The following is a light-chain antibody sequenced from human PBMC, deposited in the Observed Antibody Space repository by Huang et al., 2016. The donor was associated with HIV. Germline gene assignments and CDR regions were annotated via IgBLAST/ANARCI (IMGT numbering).Light chain of an antibody. Sequence: EIVLTQSPGTLSLSPGERATLSCRASQKVSSNYLAWYQQKPGQAPRLLIYGASSRATGIPDRFSGSTFGTDFTLTISRLEPEDFAVYYCHQYGSSPRTFGGGTKVEIK. J-gene: IGKJ4*01. CDR2: GAS. V-gene: IGKV3-20*01. CDR3: HQYGSSPRT. CDR1: QKVSSNY.